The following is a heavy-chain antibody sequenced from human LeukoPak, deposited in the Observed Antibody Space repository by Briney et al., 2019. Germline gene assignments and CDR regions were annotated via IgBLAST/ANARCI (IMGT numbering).Heavy chain of an antibody. V-gene: IGHV4-38-2*02. Sequence: PSETLSLTCTVSGYSISSGYYWGWIRQPPGKGLEWIGSIYHSGSTYYKPSLKSRVTISVDTSKNQFSLKLSSVTTTDTAMYYCARERSYGEEMAIWGQGTMVTVSS. CDR1: GYSISSGYY. J-gene: IGHJ3*02. D-gene: IGHD5-24*01. CDR3: ARERSYGEEMAI. CDR2: IYHSGST.